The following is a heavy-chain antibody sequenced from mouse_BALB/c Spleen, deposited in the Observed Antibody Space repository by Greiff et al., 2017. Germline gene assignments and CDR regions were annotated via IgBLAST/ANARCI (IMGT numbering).Heavy chain of an antibody. V-gene: IGHV14-3*02. CDR3: ALYYGSSDWYFDV. CDR1: GFNIKDTY. D-gene: IGHD1-1*01. Sequence: VQLKESGAELVKPGASVKLSCTASGFNIKDTYMHWVKQRPEQGLEWIGRIDPANGNTKYDPKFQGKATITADTSSNTAYLQLSSLTSEDTAVYYCALYYGSSDWYFDVWGAGTTVTVSS. J-gene: IGHJ1*01. CDR2: IDPANGNT.